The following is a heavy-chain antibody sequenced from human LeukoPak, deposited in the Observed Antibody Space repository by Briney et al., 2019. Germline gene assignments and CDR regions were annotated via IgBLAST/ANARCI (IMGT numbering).Heavy chain of an antibody. CDR3: AIAFAAAGAFDY. D-gene: IGHD6-13*01. J-gene: IGHJ4*02. Sequence: ASVKVSXKVSGYTLTELSMHWMRQAPGKGLEWIGGFDPEDGETIYAQKFQGRVTMTEDTSTDTAYMELSSLRSEDTAVYYCAIAFAAAGAFDYWGQGTLVTVSS. CDR1: GYTLTELS. CDR2: FDPEDGET. V-gene: IGHV1-24*01.